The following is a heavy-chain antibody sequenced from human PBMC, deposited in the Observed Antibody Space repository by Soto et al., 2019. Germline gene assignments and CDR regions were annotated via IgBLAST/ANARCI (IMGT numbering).Heavy chain of an antibody. V-gene: IGHV3-23*01. Sequence: GGSLRLSCAASGFTFSNYAMTWVRQAPGKGLEWVSSISNSGSSTYCADSVKGRFTMSRDNSKNTLYLQMNSLRAEDTAIYYCAKDSHWAIISPTHDYWGHGTLVTVSS. J-gene: IGHJ4*01. CDR1: GFTFSNYA. D-gene: IGHD2-2*01. CDR3: AKDSHWAIISPTHDY. CDR2: ISNSGSST.